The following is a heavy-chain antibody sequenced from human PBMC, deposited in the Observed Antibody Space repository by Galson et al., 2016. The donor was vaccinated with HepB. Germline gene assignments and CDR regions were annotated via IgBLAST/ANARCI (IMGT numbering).Heavy chain of an antibody. CDR3: ARVVVAATNWFDP. CDR2: INYAGST. CDR1: GGPFNDAY. V-gene: IGHV4-34*01. J-gene: IGHJ5*02. Sequence: ETLSLTCGVSGGPFNDAYWSWIRQPPGKGLEWIGEINYAGSTKYNPSLKSRVTISVDTSKNQFSLKLNSMSAADTAVHFCARVVVAATNWFDPWGQGTLVTVSS. D-gene: IGHD2-15*01.